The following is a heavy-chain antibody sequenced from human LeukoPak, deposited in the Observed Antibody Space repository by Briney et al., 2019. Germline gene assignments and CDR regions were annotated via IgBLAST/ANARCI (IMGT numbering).Heavy chain of an antibody. J-gene: IGHJ4*02. V-gene: IGHV4-31*03. D-gene: IGHD2-15*01. Sequence: PSHTLSLTCTVSGGSISSGGYYWSWIRQHPGKGLEWIGYIYYSGSTYYNPSLKSRVTISVDTSKNQFSLKLSSVTAADTAVYYCARDALYCSGGSCYSDGLDYWGQGTLVTVSS. CDR1: GGSISSGGYY. CDR2: IYYSGST. CDR3: ARDALYCSGGSCYSDGLDY.